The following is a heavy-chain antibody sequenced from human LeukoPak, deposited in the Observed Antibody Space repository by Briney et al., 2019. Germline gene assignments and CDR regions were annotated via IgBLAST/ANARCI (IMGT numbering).Heavy chain of an antibody. D-gene: IGHD1-26*01. CDR2: VYYNGRT. CDR3: ARRGNGSFYYFDD. Sequence: PSETLSLTCFVSGDSITSRSFYWGGIRQPPGKNLEWIGNVYYNGRTSYNPSLKTRVTISVDTSRNHFSLKLTSMTAANTAVYYCARRGNGSFYYFDDWGQGTLVTVSS. J-gene: IGHJ4*02. CDR1: GDSITSRSFY. V-gene: IGHV4-39*02.